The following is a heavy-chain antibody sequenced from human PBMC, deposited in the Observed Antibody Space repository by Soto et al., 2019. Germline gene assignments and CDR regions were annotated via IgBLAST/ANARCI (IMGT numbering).Heavy chain of an antibody. D-gene: IGHD5-12*01. CDR2: IYYSGST. J-gene: IGHJ6*02. Sequence: QVQLQESGPGLVKPSQTLSLTCTVSGGSISSGGYYWSWIRQHPGKGLEWIGYIYYSGSTYYNPSLKCRVTISVDTSKNQFSLKLSSVTAADTAVYYCARDSASPGWLRPYGMDVWGQGTTVTVSS. CDR1: GGSISSGGYY. CDR3: ARDSASPGWLRPYGMDV. V-gene: IGHV4-31*03.